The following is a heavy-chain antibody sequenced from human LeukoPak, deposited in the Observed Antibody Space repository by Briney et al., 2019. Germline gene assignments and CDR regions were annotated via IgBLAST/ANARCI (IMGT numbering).Heavy chain of an antibody. D-gene: IGHD7-27*01. CDR2: IYHSGSI. CDR3: ARVARVQTLTGGYYFDY. V-gene: IGHV4-30-2*01. CDR1: GGSITSGGYS. Sequence: SQTLSLTCAVSGGSITSGGYSWSWIRQPPGKGLEWIGYIYHSGSIYYSPALKSRVTISVDRSKNQFSLKLSSVTAADTAVYYCARVARVQTLTGGYYFDYWGQGTLVTVSS. J-gene: IGHJ4*02.